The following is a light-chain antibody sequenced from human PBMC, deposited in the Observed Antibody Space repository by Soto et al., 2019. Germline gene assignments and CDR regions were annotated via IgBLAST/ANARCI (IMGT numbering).Light chain of an antibody. CDR1: SSNIGSNY. Sequence: QSVLTQPPSASGTPGQRVTISCSGSSSNIGSNYVYWYQQLPGTAPKLLIYRNNQRPSGVPDRFAGSKSGTSASPAMSGLRSEHEADYYCAAWDDSLSEPHVVSGGRTKLTVL. CDR3: AAWDDSLSEPHVV. CDR2: RNN. J-gene: IGLJ2*01. V-gene: IGLV1-47*01.